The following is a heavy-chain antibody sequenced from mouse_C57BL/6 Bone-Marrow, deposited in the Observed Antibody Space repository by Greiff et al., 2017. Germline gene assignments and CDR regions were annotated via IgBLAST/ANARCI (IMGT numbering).Heavy chain of an antibody. D-gene: IGHD2-3*01. CDR2: IYPGDGDT. V-gene: IGHV1-82*01. Sequence: VQGVESGPELVKPGASVKISCKASGYAFSSSWMNWVKQRPGKGLEWIGRIYPGDGDTNYNGKFKGKAALTADKSSSPAYMQLSSLTSEDSAVYFCARLDDGYFNFDYWGQGTTLTVSS. J-gene: IGHJ2*01. CDR3: ARLDDGYFNFDY. CDR1: GYAFSSSW.